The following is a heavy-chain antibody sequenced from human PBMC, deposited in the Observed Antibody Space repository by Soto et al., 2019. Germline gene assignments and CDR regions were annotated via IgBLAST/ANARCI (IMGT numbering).Heavy chain of an antibody. CDR1: GGTFSSYA. CDR3: ARGVFWHDYGDYEMDY. V-gene: IGHV1-69*13. CDR2: IIPIFGTA. D-gene: IGHD4-17*01. J-gene: IGHJ4*02. Sequence: VASVKVSCKASGGTFSSYAISWVRQAPGKGLEWMGGIIPIFGTANYSQKLQGRVTMTADASTSTAYMELRSLRSDDTAVYYCARGVFWHDYGDYEMDYWGQGTLVTVSS.